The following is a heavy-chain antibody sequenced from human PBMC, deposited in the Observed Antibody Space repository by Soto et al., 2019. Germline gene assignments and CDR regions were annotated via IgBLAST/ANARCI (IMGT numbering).Heavy chain of an antibody. CDR3: ARIVVGATVDL. J-gene: IGHJ5*02. CDR2: ISYTGDT. V-gene: IGHV4-61*01. D-gene: IGHD1-26*01. CDR1: GDSVSSDRSF. Sequence: PSETLSLTGSVSGDSVSSDRSFWTWIRQPPGKGLEWIAYISYTGDTNYNPSLKSRVTISVDTSRNQFSLTLTSVTAADTAVYFCARIVVGATVDLWGQGSLVTVSS.